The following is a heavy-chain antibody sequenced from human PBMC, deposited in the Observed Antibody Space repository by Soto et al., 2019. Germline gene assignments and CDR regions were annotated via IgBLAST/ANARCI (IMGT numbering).Heavy chain of an antibody. Sequence: GGSLRLSCTASGFTFGDYAMSWFRQAPGKGLEWVGFIRSKAYGGTTEYAASVKGRFTISRDDSKSIAYLQMNSLKTEDTAVYYCTRVGETVKNWGHPGKNWFDPWGQGTLVTVSS. CDR2: IRSKAYGGTT. J-gene: IGHJ5*02. D-gene: IGHD7-27*01. CDR3: TRVGETVKNWGHPGKNWFDP. CDR1: GFTFGDYA. V-gene: IGHV3-49*03.